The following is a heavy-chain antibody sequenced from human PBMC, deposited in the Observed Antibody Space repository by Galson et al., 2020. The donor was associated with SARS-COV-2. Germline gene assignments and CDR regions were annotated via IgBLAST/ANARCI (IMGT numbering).Heavy chain of an antibody. V-gene: IGHV4-39*07. D-gene: IGHD6-19*01. CDR2: VFNTGTT. Sequence: SETLSLTCTVSGGSIRSSNYYWGWIRQPPGKGLEWIGSVFNTGTTHYSPSLQSRVTISVDTSKNQFSLNLSSVTAADTAMYYCARDATSRGWYNWFDPWGQGTLVTVSS. CDR1: GGSIRSSNYY. J-gene: IGHJ5*02. CDR3: ARDATSRGWYNWFDP.